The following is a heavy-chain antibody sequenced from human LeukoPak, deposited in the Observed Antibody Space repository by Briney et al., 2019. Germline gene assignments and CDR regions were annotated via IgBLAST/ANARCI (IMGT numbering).Heavy chain of an antibody. CDR1: GYTFTGYY. CDR3: ARAYYDFWSGLRGLRLDAFDI. CDR2: MNPNSGNT. V-gene: IGHV1-8*03. J-gene: IGHJ3*02. Sequence: ASVKVSCKASGYTFTGYYMHWVRQAPGQGLEWMGWMNPNSGNTGYAQKFQGRVTITRNTSISTAYMELSSLRSEDTAVYYCARAYYDFWSGLRGLRLDAFDIWGQGTMVTVSS. D-gene: IGHD3-3*01.